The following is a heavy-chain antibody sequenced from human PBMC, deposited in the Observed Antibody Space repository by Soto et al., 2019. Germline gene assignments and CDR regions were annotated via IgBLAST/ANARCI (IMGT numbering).Heavy chain of an antibody. J-gene: IGHJ3*02. Sequence: QLQLQESGPGLAKPSETLSLTCTVSGGSISSSSYFWDWIRQPPGKALEWIGSIYYSGNTYYNPSLKSRVTVYVDRSKIQFSLKLSSVTAADTALYYCARRMKDSSSAGGFDIWGQGTMVTVSS. CDR2: IYYSGNT. CDR3: ARRMKDSSSAGGFDI. D-gene: IGHD3-22*01. CDR1: GGSISSSSYF. V-gene: IGHV4-39*01.